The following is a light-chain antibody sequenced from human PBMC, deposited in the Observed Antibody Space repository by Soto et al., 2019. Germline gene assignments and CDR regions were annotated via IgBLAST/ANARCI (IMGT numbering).Light chain of an antibody. Sequence: DIVMTQSPDSLAVSLGERATINCKSSQSVLYSSNNKNYLAWYQQKPGQPPKLLIYWASTRESGVPDRFSGSGSGTDFTLTISSLQAEDVEVYYCQQYYSTHPSFGQGTKV. J-gene: IGKJ1*01. CDR3: QQYYSTHPS. CDR1: QSVLYSSNNKNY. CDR2: WAS. V-gene: IGKV4-1*01.